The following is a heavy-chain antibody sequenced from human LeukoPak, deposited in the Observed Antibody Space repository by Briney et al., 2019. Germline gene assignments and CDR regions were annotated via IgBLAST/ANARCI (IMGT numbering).Heavy chain of an antibody. V-gene: IGHV4-34*01. CDR3: ARGLRWLLPGY. Sequence: SETLSLTCAVYGGSFSGYYWSWIRQPPGKGLEWIGEINHSGSTNYNPSLKSRVTISVDTSKNQFSLKLSSVTAADTAVCYCARGLRWLLPGYWGQGTLVTVSS. CDR2: INHSGST. D-gene: IGHD3-22*01. J-gene: IGHJ4*02. CDR1: GGSFSGYY.